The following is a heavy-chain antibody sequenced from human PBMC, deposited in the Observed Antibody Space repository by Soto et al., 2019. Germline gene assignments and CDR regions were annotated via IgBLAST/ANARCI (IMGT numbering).Heavy chain of an antibody. CDR1: GGSISSYY. CDR3: ARLRGTPL. V-gene: IGHV4-59*08. D-gene: IGHD3-16*01. CDR2: IYYSGST. Sequence: QVQLQESGPGLVKPSETLSLTCTVSGGSISSYYWSWIRQPPGKGLEWIGYIYYSGSTNYNPSLKSRVTISVDTSKNQFSLKLSSVIAADTAVYYCARLRGTPLWGQGTLVTVSS. J-gene: IGHJ4*02.